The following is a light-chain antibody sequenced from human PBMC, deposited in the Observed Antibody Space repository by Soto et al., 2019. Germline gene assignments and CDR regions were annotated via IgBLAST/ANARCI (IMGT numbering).Light chain of an antibody. Sequence: MVFTQSPSTLSLSAWERATLSFSSSQSVSSYLAWYQQKPGQAPRLLIYDASNRATGIPARFSGSGSGTDFTLTISSLEPEDFAVYYCQQRSNWPPITFGQGTRLEI. CDR2: DAS. V-gene: IGKV3-11*01. J-gene: IGKJ5*01. CDR1: QSVSSY. CDR3: QQRSNWPPIT.